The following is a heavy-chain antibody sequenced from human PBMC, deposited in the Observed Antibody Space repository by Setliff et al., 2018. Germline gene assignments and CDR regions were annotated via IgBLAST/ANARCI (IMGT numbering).Heavy chain of an antibody. J-gene: IGHJ6*03. V-gene: IGHV1-69*05. CDR2: TIPMFGTT. D-gene: IGHD6-6*01. CDR3: VKEGVDRRSSTDYRYYMDV. Sequence: ASVKVSCKASGATFSSYGISWVRQAPGQGLEWMGGTIPMFGTTEYAQKFQGRLTIITDXSTNTAFMQLSSLRSXDTAVYYCVKEGVDRRSSTDYRYYMDVWGKGTTVTVSS. CDR1: GATFSSYG.